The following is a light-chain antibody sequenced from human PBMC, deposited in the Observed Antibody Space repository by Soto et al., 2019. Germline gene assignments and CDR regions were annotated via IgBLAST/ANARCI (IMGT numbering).Light chain of an antibody. J-gene: IGKJ1*01. Sequence: DIQMTQSPSTLSASVGDRVAITCRASQSISIWLAWYQQKPGKAPKLLIYKASSLESGVPSRFSGSGSGTEFTLSISSLQPDDFATDYCQQYNNYSWTFGQGTKVEIK. CDR1: QSISIW. CDR2: KAS. CDR3: QQYNNYSWT. V-gene: IGKV1-5*03.